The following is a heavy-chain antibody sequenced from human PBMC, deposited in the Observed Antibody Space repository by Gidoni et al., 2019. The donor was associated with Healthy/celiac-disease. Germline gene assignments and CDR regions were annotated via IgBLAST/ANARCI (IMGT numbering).Heavy chain of an antibody. V-gene: IGHV3-23*01. CDR3: AKDRWVHYYDSSGYSGSFDY. J-gene: IGHJ4*02. CDR1: GFTFSSYA. Sequence: EVQLLESGGGLVQPGGSLRLSCAASGFTFSSYAMSWVRQAPGKGLGWVSAISGSGGSTYYADSVKGRFTISRDNSKNTLYLQMNSLRAEDTAVYYCAKDRWVHYYDSSGYSGSFDYWGQGTLVTVSS. CDR2: ISGSGGST. D-gene: IGHD3-22*01.